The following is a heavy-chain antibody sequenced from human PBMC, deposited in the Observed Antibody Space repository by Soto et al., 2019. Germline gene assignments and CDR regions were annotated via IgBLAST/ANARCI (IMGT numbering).Heavy chain of an antibody. CDR2: IYYSVST. CDR3: ERRGFYDCTNGVCHRGYYYYGMDV. CDR1: GGSISSSSYY. V-gene: IGHV4-39*01. D-gene: IGHD2-8*01. J-gene: IGHJ6*02. Sequence: SETLSLTCTVSGGSISSSSYYCGWILHPPGKGLEWIGSIYYSVSTYYNPSLKSRVTISVDTSKNQFSLKLSSVTAADTAVYYCERRGFYDCTNGVCHRGYYYYGMDVCGQGTTVTVSS.